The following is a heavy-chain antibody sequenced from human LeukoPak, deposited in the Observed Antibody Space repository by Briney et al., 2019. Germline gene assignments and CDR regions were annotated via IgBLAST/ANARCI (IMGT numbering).Heavy chain of an antibody. J-gene: IGHJ4*02. CDR2: IYPGDSDT. D-gene: IGHD3-10*01. CDR3: ARQEFTMVRGVPSPFDY. Sequence: GESLKISCKGSGYSFTSYWIGWVRQMPGKGLEWMGIIYPGDSDTRYSPSFQGQVTTSADKSISTAYLQWSSLKASDTAMYYCARQEFTMVRGVPSPFDYWGQGTLVTVSS. V-gene: IGHV5-51*01. CDR1: GYSFTSYW.